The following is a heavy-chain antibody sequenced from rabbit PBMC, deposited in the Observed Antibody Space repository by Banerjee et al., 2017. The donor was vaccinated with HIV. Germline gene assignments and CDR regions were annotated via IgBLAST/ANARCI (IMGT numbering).Heavy chain of an antibody. V-gene: IGHV1S45*01. CDR3: AGDQWSSIGSSSHNL. CDR1: GFTLSSYW. CDR2: ISGYSGAT. D-gene: IGHD8-1*01. J-gene: IGHJ6*01. Sequence: QEQLEESGGDLVKPEGSLTLTCTVSGFTLSSYWICWVRQAPGKGLEWIACISGYSGATYYATWAKGRFTISKTSSTTVTLQMTSLTAADTATYFCAGDQWSSIGSSSHNLWGPGTLVTVS.